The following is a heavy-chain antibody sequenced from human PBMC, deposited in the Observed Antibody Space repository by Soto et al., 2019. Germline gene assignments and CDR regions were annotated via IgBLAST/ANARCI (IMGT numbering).Heavy chain of an antibody. V-gene: IGHV1-8*01. D-gene: IGHD1-26*01. Sequence: QVQLVQSGAEVKKPGASVKVSCKASGYTFTSYDINWVRQATGQGLEWMGWMNPNSGNTGYAQKFXGXVXMTXNTSISTAYMELSSLTSEDTAVYYCARERVGAIDYWGQGTLVTVSS. J-gene: IGHJ4*02. CDR3: ARERVGAIDY. CDR2: MNPNSGNT. CDR1: GYTFTSYD.